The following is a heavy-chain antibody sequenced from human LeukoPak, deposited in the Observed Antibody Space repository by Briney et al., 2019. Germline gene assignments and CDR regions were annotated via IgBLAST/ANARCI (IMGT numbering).Heavy chain of an antibody. Sequence: GRSLRLSCAASGFTFSSYAMHWVRQAPGKGLEWVAFIRYDGSNKYYADSVKGRFTISRDNSKNTLYLQMNSLRAEDTAVYYCAKDHLVVVPAAISAFDYWGQGTLVTVSS. CDR3: AKDHLVVVPAAISAFDY. D-gene: IGHD2-2*02. CDR1: GFTFSSYA. V-gene: IGHV3-30*02. J-gene: IGHJ4*02. CDR2: IRYDGSNK.